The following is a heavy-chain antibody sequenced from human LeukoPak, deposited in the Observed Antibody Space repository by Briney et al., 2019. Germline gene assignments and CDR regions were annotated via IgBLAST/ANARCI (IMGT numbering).Heavy chain of an antibody. Sequence: GGSLRLSCAASGFTFSSYAMSWVRQAPRKGLEWVSAISGSGGSTYYADSVKGRFTISRDNSKNTLYLQMNSLRAEDTAVYYCALSYSSGWYYFDYWGQGTLVTVSS. D-gene: IGHD6-19*01. CDR3: ALSYSSGWYYFDY. CDR2: ISGSGGST. V-gene: IGHV3-23*01. J-gene: IGHJ4*02. CDR1: GFTFSSYA.